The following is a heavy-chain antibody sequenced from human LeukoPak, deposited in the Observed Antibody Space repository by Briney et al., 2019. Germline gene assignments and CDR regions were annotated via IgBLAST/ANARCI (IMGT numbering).Heavy chain of an antibody. J-gene: IGHJ6*03. CDR2: ISASGSSV. Sequence: PGGSLRLSCSASDFSFKNFSMNWVRQAPGKGPEWVSSISASGSSVYYADSVKGRFSISRDNAKNSLLLQLNTLRAEDTAVYYCTREKNDFLTGNKSYYSYSDVWGRGTTVTVSS. D-gene: IGHD3-9*01. CDR1: DFSFKNFS. CDR3: TREKNDFLTGNKSYYSYSDV. V-gene: IGHV3-21*01.